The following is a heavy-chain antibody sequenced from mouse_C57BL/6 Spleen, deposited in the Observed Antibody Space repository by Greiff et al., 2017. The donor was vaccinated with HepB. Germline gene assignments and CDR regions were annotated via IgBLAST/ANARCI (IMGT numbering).Heavy chain of an antibody. D-gene: IGHD1-1*01. V-gene: IGHV5-17*01. Sequence: EVKVEESGGGLVKPGGSLKLSCAASGFTFSDYGMHWVRQAPEKGLEWVAYISSGSSTIYYADTVKGRYTISRDNAKNTLFLQMTSLRSEDTAMYYCARGTAVVSHYFDYWGQGTTLTVSS. J-gene: IGHJ2*01. CDR2: ISSGSSTI. CDR3: ARGTAVVSHYFDY. CDR1: GFTFSDYG.